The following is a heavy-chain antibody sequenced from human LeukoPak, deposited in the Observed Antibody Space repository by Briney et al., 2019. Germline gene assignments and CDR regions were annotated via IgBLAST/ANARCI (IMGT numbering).Heavy chain of an antibody. CDR3: AKDFSPGRITMIVVVISPLDY. V-gene: IGHV3-23*01. J-gene: IGHJ4*02. D-gene: IGHD3-22*01. CDR2: ISGSGGST. CDR1: GASISSGGYS. Sequence: ETLSLTCAVSGASISSGGYSWSWVRQAPGKGLEWVSAISGSGGSTYYADSVKGRFTISRDNSKNTLYLQMNSLRAEDTAVYYCAKDFSPGRITMIVVVISPLDYWGQGTLVTVPS.